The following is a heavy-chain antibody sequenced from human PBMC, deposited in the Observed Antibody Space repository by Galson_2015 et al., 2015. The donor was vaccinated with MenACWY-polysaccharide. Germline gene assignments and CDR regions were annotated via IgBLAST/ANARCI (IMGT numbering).Heavy chain of an antibody. CDR1: GFTFSSSD. J-gene: IGHJ3*01. CDR3: ARESSGSHGAFDV. Sequence: ALRLSCAASGFTFSSSDIHWVRQVTGKGLEWVSAIGTAADTYYSASVKGRFTISRENAKSSVYLQMISLRAGGTAVYYCARESSGSHGAFDVWGQGTMVTVSS. V-gene: IGHV3-13*01. D-gene: IGHD6-25*01. CDR2: IGTAADT.